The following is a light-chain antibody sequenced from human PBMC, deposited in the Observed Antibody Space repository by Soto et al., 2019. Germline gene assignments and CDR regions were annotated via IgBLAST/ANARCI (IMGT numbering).Light chain of an antibody. CDR2: GAS. CDR3: QQSVSPPRA. V-gene: IGKV3-20*01. J-gene: IGKJ1*01. CDR1: QSVSSSY. Sequence: EIVLTQSPGTLSLSPGERATLSCRDSQSVSSSYLAWYQQKPGQAPRLRIYGASSRATGIPDRFSGSGSGTDFTLTISRLEPEDFAVYYCQQSVSPPRAFGPGNKVEIK.